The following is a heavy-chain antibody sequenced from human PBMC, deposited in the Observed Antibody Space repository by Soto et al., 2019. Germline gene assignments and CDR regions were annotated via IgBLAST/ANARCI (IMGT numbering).Heavy chain of an antibody. J-gene: IGHJ4*02. D-gene: IGHD3-10*01. CDR2: IHSDGSSA. Sequence: EVQLVESGGDLVQPGGSLRLSCAASGFTFSSYWMHWVRQAPGEGLVWVSLIHSDGSSANYADSVKGRFTISRDNDQNTLYLQMNSLRAEDTAVYHCARGGRGSYYLDYWGQGTLVTVSS. CDR3: ARGGRGSYYLDY. CDR1: GFTFSSYW. V-gene: IGHV3-74*01.